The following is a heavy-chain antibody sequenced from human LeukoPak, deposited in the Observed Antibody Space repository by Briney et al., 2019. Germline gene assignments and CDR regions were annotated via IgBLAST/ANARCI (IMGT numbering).Heavy chain of an antibody. Sequence: SSETLSLTCTVSGGSISSSSYYWGWIRQSPGKGLEWIGSIYYSGSTYYNPSLKSRVTISVDTSKNQFSLKLSSVTAADTAVYYCARVVAGHSSGYQDYWGQGTLVTVSS. V-gene: IGHV4-39*07. J-gene: IGHJ4*02. CDR1: GGSISSSSYY. D-gene: IGHD3-22*01. CDR3: ARVVAGHSSGYQDY. CDR2: IYYSGST.